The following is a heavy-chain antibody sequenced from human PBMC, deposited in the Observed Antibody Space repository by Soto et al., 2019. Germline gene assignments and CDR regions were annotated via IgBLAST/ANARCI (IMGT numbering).Heavy chain of an antibody. CDR3: ARDVVGLTHFDS. CDR1: GDSISTYY. V-gene: IGHV4-59*13. J-gene: IGHJ4*02. CDR2: TYYIGRT. Sequence: VQLQESGPGLVKPSETLSLTCTVSGDSISTYYWNWIRQPLGTGLEWIGYTYYIGRTNYNPSLKSRFTSSLDTSRNQIALTLNSVTAADTAMYYCARDVVGLTHFDSWGQGILVTVSS. D-gene: IGHD2-21*01.